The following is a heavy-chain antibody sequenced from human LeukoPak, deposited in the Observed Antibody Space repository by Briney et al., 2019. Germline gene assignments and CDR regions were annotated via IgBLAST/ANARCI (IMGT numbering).Heavy chain of an antibody. CDR3: AKDRTYDYGDYGPFDY. V-gene: IGHV3-9*01. J-gene: IGHJ4*02. Sequence: GRSLRLSCAASGFTFDDYAMHWVRQGPGKGLEGVSGISWNSGSIGYADSVKGRFTISRDSAKNSLYLQMNSLRAEDTALYYCAKDRTYDYGDYGPFDYWGQGTLVTVSS. CDR2: ISWNSGSI. D-gene: IGHD4-17*01. CDR1: GFTFDDYA.